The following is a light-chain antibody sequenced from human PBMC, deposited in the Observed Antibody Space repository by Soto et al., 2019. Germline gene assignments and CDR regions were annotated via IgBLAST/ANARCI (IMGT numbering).Light chain of an antibody. CDR3: CSNAGSSTYKYV. V-gene: IGLV2-23*01. CDR2: EGS. J-gene: IGLJ1*01. CDR1: SSDVGSYNL. Sequence: QSVLTQPASVSGSPGRSITISCTETSSDVGSYNLVSWYQQHPGKAPKLMIYEGSKRPSGVSNRFSGSKSGNTASLTISGLQAEDEADYYCCSNAGSSTYKYVFGTGTKVPVL.